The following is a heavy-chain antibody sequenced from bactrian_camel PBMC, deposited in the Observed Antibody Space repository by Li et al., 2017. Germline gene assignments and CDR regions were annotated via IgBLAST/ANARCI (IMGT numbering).Heavy chain of an antibody. D-gene: IGHD2*01. V-gene: IGHV3S1*01. CDR3: AAAATIAVHGDIWNRPESYSD. Sequence: QVQLVESGGGSVQAGGSLTLSCTVSGYTYRGSMAWFRRGPGKDLEGVAAIREGGDTTYYADSVKGRFIISRDMVKNSLSLQMNSLKPGDTSTYYCAAAATIAVHGDIWNRPESYSDWGPGTQVTVS. CDR2: IREGGDTT. J-gene: IGHJ4*01. CDR1: GYTYRGS.